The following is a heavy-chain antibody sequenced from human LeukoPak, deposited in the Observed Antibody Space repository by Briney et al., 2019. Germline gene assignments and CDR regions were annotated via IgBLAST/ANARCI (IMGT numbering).Heavy chain of an antibody. Sequence: GGSLRLSCAGSGFTFSSYGIHWVRQAPGKGLEWVTFIRYDGSNVQYADSVQGRFTISRDNSKNTVYLQMNSLRVEDSGLYYCAKDWNYGSYFDYWGQGTPVTVSS. V-gene: IGHV3-30*02. J-gene: IGHJ4*02. CDR3: AKDWNYGSYFDY. CDR1: GFTFSSYG. CDR2: IRYDGSNV. D-gene: IGHD1-7*01.